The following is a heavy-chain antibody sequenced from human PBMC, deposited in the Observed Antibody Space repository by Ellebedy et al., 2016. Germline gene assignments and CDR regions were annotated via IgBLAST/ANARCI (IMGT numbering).Heavy chain of an antibody. V-gene: IGHV3-30*18. CDR3: AKDRGYGGNSYDAFDI. CDR1: GFTFSSYG. Sequence: GGSLRLSXAASGFTFSSYGMHWVRQAPGKGLEWVAVISYDGSNKYYADSVKGRFTISRDNSKNTLYLQMNSLRAEDTAVYYCAKDRGYGGNSYDAFDIWGQGTMVTVSS. CDR2: ISYDGSNK. D-gene: IGHD4-23*01. J-gene: IGHJ3*02.